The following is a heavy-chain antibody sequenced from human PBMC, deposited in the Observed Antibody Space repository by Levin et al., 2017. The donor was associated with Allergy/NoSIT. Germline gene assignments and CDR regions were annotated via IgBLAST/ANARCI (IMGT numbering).Heavy chain of an antibody. V-gene: IGHV4-59*08. Sequence: SETLSLTCTVSGGSISSYYWSWIRQPPGKGLEYIGYIYYSGSTNYNPSLKSRVTMSVDTSKNQFSLKLTSVTAADTAVYYCARHGLFRITTASTLYYYMDVWGKGTTVTVSS. CDR1: GGSISSYY. J-gene: IGHJ6*03. CDR2: IYYSGST. CDR3: ARHGLFRITTASTLYYYMDV. D-gene: IGHD3-3*01.